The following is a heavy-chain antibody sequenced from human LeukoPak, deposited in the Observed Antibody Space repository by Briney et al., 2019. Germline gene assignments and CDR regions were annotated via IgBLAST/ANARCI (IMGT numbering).Heavy chain of an antibody. Sequence: ASVKVSCKASGYTFTGYYMHWVRQAPGQGLEWMGWINPNRGGTNYAQKFQGRVTMTRDTSISTAYMELSRLRSDDTAVYYCARGRACSSTSCYKTGGWFDPWGQGTLVTVSS. CDR1: GYTFTGYY. V-gene: IGHV1-2*02. D-gene: IGHD2-2*02. CDR2: INPNRGGT. J-gene: IGHJ5*02. CDR3: ARGRACSSTSCYKTGGWFDP.